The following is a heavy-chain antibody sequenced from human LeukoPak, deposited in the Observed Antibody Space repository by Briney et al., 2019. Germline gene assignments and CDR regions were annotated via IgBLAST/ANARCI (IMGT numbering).Heavy chain of an antibody. CDR2: INAGNGNT. V-gene: IGHV1-3*01. D-gene: IGHD3-10*01. CDR1: GYTFTSYV. CDR3: ARVRARGDAFDI. J-gene: IGHJ3*02. Sequence: ASVKVSCKASGYTFTSYVMHLVRQAPGQRLEWMGWINAGNGNTKYSQKFQGRVTITRDTSANTAYMELSSLRFEDTAVYYCARVRARGDAFDIWGQGTMVTVSS.